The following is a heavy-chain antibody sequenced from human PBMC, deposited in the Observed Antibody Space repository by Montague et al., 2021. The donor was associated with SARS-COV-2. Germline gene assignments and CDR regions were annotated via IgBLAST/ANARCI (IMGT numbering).Heavy chain of an antibody. Sequence: SLRLSCPASGFAFDYFAMQWVRQAPGKGLEWVSGISWNSERIGYADSVKGRFTISRDNGKKSLYLQMNSLRPEDTALYFCAKDPGYSGYEGYFDDWGQGTLVIVSS. CDR3: AKDPGYSGYEGYFDD. V-gene: IGHV3-9*01. CDR2: ISWNSERI. D-gene: IGHD5-12*01. J-gene: IGHJ4*02. CDR1: GFAFDYFA.